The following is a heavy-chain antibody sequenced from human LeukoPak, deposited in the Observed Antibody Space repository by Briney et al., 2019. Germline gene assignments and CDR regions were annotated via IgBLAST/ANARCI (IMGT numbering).Heavy chain of an antibody. Sequence: PSETLSLTCAVSGYSISSGYYWAWIRQPPGKGLEWIGGMYHSGSTYDSPSLKSRVTMSVDTSKNQFSLKLTSVTAADTAVYYCARQRYCHSTSCYFDYWGQGTLVTVSS. J-gene: IGHJ4*02. CDR2: MYHSGST. CDR3: ARQRYCHSTSCYFDY. V-gene: IGHV4-38-2*01. CDR1: GYSISSGYY. D-gene: IGHD2-2*01.